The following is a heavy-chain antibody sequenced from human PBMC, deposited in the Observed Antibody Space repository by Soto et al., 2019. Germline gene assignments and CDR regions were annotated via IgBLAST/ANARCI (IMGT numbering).Heavy chain of an antibody. CDR1: GFTFSDSW. V-gene: IGHV3-15*01. D-gene: IGHD3-16*02. CDR2: IKSKTDGGTT. J-gene: IGHJ4*02. CDR3: TTYDYIRGNYRAGWAY. Sequence: GGSLRLSCAASGFTFSDSWMSWVRQAPGKGLEWVARIKSKTDGGTTDYAAPVTGRFTISRDDSKNTLSLQMNSLKTEDTAINYCTTYDYIRGNYRAGWAYWGLGTMVTVSS.